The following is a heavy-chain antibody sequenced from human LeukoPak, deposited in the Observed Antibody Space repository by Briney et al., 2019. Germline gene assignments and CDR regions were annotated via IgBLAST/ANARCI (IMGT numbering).Heavy chain of an antibody. J-gene: IGHJ4*02. CDR2: IYSSGST. D-gene: IGHD3-10*01. Sequence: PSETLSLTCTVSGGSISSYYWSWIRQPAGKGLEWIGRIYSSGSTNYNPSLKSRVTMSVDTSKNQFSLKLSSVTAADTAVYYCARDLIVPVGMTGSGSYSADYWGQGTLVTVSS. V-gene: IGHV4-4*07. CDR1: GGSISSYY. CDR3: ARDLIVPVGMTGSGSYSADY.